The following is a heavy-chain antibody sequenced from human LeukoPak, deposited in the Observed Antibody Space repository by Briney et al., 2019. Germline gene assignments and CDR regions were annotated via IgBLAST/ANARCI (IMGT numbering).Heavy chain of an antibody. Sequence: GESLKISCKGSGYSFTSYWIGWVRQMPGKGLEWMGIIYPGDSDTRYSPSFQGQVTISADKSISTAYLQWSSLKASDTAIYYCASPPINSDDSNDAFDIWGQGTMVTVSS. CDR3: ASPPINSDDSNDAFDI. J-gene: IGHJ3*02. V-gene: IGHV5-51*01. CDR2: IYPGDSDT. D-gene: IGHD3-22*01. CDR1: GYSFTSYW.